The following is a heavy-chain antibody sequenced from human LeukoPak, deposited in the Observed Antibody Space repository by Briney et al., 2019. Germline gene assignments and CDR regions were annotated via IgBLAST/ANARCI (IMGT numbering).Heavy chain of an antibody. CDR1: GGTFRSYA. CDR2: IIPIFGTA. V-gene: IGHV1-69*13. J-gene: IGHJ4*02. D-gene: IGHD6-19*01. CDR3: ARLSGYSSGYLDY. Sequence: GASVKVSCKASGGTFRSYAISWVRQAPGQGLEWMGGIIPIFGTANYAQKFQGRVTITADESTSIAYMELSSLRSEDTAVYYCARLSGYSSGYLDYWGQGTLVTVSS.